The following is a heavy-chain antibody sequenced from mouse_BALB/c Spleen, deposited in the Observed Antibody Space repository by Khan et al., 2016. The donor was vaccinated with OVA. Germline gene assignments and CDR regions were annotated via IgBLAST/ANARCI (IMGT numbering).Heavy chain of an antibody. CDR1: GHTHTDHV. CDR2: IYPYNDDT. D-gene: IGHD1-1*01. J-gene: IGHJ4*01. V-gene: IGHV1S136*01. CDR3: ARSATDYYTVDS. Sequence: VQLQQSGSELVQPGAPVKKSRKTPGHTHTDHVMPCVKQKPGQGFEWIGYIYPYNDDTESTERFRGKATLTLDKSFTTSYVEVNSLTSADSAVYYCARSATDYYTVDSCGQGTSVTVST.